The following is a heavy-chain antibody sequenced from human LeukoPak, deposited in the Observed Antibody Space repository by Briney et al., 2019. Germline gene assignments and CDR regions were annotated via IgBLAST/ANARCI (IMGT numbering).Heavy chain of an antibody. Sequence: SETLSHTRNVSGASISDHYWTWIRQPAGRGLEWIGRTHVTENTKYNPSLRGRVTMSVDTSKKQVSLKLSSVTATDTAIYYCARGKLGTMNTLGGWGTGSLVTVSS. CDR3: ARGKLGTMNTLGG. CDR1: GASISDHY. J-gene: IGHJ4*02. D-gene: IGHD1-7*01. CDR2: THVTENT. V-gene: IGHV4-4*07.